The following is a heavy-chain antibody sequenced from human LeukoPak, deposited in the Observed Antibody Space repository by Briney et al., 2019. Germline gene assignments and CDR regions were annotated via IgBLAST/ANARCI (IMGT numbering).Heavy chain of an antibody. V-gene: IGHV1-8*01. Sequence: ASVKVSCKASGYTFTSYDINWVRQATGQGLEWMGWMNPNSGNTGYAQKFQGRVTMTRNTSISTAYMELSSLRSEDTAVYYCARDLLQYFDWLTMAGYWGQGTLVSVSS. J-gene: IGHJ4*02. D-gene: IGHD3-9*01. CDR2: MNPNSGNT. CDR1: GYTFTSYD. CDR3: ARDLLQYFDWLTMAGY.